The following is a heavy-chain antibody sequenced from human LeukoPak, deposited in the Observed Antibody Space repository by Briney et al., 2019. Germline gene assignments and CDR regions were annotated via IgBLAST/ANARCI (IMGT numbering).Heavy chain of an antibody. D-gene: IGHD2-2*01. Sequence: SETLSLTCAVYGGSFSGYYWSWIRQPPGKGPEWIGEINHSGSTNYNPSLKSRVTISVDTSKNQFSLKLSSVTAADTAVYYCARASGYCSSTSCYGVFHRNWFDPWGQGTLVTVSS. CDR2: INHSGST. J-gene: IGHJ5*02. V-gene: IGHV4-34*01. CDR3: ARASGYCSSTSCYGVFHRNWFDP. CDR1: GGSFSGYY.